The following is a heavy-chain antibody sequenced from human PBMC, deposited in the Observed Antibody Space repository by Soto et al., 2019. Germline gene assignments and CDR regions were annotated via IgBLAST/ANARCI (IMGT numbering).Heavy chain of an antibody. CDR2: ISSSGSNI. D-gene: IGHD6-6*01. CDR1: GLTFSNYE. CDR3: ARDELGGYFDY. J-gene: IGHJ4*03. V-gene: IGHV3-48*03. Sequence: GGSLRLSCAASGLTFSNYEMNWVRQAPGKGLEWVSYISSSGSNIYYADSVKGRFTVSRDNAKNSLNLQMNSLRDEDTAVYYCARDELGGYFDYWGQGTLVTVSS.